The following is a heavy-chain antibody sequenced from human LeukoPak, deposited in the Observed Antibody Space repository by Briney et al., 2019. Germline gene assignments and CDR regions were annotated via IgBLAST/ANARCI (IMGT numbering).Heavy chain of an antibody. CDR2: IYYTGTT. V-gene: IGHV4-39*01. CDR3: ARVLHTYDI. D-gene: IGHD2-2*02. J-gene: IGHJ3*02. Sequence: SETLSLTCTVSGGSIGSSSYYWGWLRQPPGKGLEWIGTIYYTGTTYYNPSLKSRVTVSIDTSRNQFSLSLTSMTAADTAVYYCARVLHTYDIWGQGTMVTVSS. CDR1: GGSIGSSSYY.